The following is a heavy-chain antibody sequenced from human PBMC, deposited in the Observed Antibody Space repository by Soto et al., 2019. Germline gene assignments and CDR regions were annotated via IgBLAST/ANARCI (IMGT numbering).Heavy chain of an antibody. CDR2: INHSGST. V-gene: IGHV4-34*01. CDR3: ARDKITGLFDY. D-gene: IGHD2-8*02. J-gene: IGHJ4*02. CDR1: GGSFSGYY. Sequence: PXXTLSLPFAVYGGSFSGYYWPWIRQPPGTGLEWIGEINHSGSTNYNPSLKSRVTISVDTSKNQFPLKLTYVTAVDTAVYYCARDKITGLFDYWGQGTLVTVSS.